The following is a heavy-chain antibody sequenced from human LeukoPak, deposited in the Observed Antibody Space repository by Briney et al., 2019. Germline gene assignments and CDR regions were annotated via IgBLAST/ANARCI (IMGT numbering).Heavy chain of an antibody. V-gene: IGHV3-23*01. J-gene: IGHJ4*02. CDR2: ISSSGGST. Sequence: ETLSLTCTVSGGSISSSNYYWGWIRQAPGKGLQWVSGISSSGGSTYYVDSVKGRFTISTDNSKNTLYLQMNSLRAEDTAVYYCARSLSSRFSGPRRPYYFDSWGQGTLVTVSS. CDR1: GGSISSSNYY. CDR3: ARSLSSRFSGPRRPYYFDS. D-gene: IGHD3-16*02.